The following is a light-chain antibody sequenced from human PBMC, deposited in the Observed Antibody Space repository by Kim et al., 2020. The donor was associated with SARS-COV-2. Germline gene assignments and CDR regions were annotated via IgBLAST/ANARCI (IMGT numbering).Light chain of an antibody. CDR2: VNSDGSH. CDR3: QTWGTGFVV. Sequence: SVKLTCTRSSGHSSYAIAWLQQQPEKGPRYLMIVNSDGSHTRGDGIPDRFSGSSSGDERYLSISNLQSEDEADFYCQTWGTGFVVFGRGTKVTVL. V-gene: IGLV4-69*01. CDR1: SGHSSYA. J-gene: IGLJ2*01.